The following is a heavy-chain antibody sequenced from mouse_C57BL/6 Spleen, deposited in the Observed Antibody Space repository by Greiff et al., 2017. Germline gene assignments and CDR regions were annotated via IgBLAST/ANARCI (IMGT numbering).Heavy chain of an antibody. CDR3: ARSSYGSSFWFAY. J-gene: IGHJ3*01. Sequence: VQLQQSGAELAKPGASVKLSCKASGYTFTSYWMHWVKQRPGQGLEWIGYINPSRGYTKYNEKFKDKATVTADKPSSRAYMQLSSLTYEDSAVYYCARSSYGSSFWFAYWGQGTLVTVSA. D-gene: IGHD1-1*01. CDR1: GYTFTSYW. CDR2: INPSRGYT. V-gene: IGHV1-7*01.